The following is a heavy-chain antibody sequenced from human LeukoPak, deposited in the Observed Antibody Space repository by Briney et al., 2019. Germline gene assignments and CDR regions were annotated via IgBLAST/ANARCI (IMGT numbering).Heavy chain of an antibody. Sequence: PSETLSLTCTVSGGSISSGGYCWSWIRQHPGKGLEWLGYIYYSGSTYYNPSLKSRVTISVDTSKHQLSLTLSSVTAADTAVYYCARDILGYCSGGSCSYYYYYYGMDVWGQGTTVTVSS. CDR3: ARDILGYCSGGSCSYYYYYYGMDV. V-gene: IGHV4-31*03. D-gene: IGHD2-15*01. CDR1: GGSISSGGYC. CDR2: IYYSGST. J-gene: IGHJ6*02.